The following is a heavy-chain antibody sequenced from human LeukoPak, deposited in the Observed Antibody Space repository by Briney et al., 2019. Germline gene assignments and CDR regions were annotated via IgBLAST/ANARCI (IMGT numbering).Heavy chain of an antibody. J-gene: IGHJ3*02. CDR2: IKSKTDGGTT. Sequence: GGSLRLSCAASGFTFSNAWMSWVRQAPGKGLEWVGRIKSKTDGGTTDYAAPVKGRFTISRDDSKNTLYLQMNSLKTEDTAVYYCTTDGLPIEDEWLLLGVAFDIWGQGTMVTVSS. V-gene: IGHV3-15*01. CDR3: TTDGLPIEDEWLLLGVAFDI. D-gene: IGHD3-22*01. CDR1: GFTFSNAW.